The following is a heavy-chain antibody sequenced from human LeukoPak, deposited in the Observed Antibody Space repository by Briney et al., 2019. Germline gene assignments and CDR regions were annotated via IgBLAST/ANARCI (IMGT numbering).Heavy chain of an antibody. D-gene: IGHD3-22*01. V-gene: IGHV3-48*04. CDR2: ISSSGSTI. J-gene: IGHJ4*02. Sequence: GGSLRLSCAASGFTFSSYWMSWVRQVPGKGLEWVSYISSSGSTIYYADSVKGRFTISRDNAKNSLYLRMNSLRAEDTAVYYCARENYDSSGYYSLDYWGQGTLVTVSS. CDR1: GFTFSSYW. CDR3: ARENYDSSGYYSLDY.